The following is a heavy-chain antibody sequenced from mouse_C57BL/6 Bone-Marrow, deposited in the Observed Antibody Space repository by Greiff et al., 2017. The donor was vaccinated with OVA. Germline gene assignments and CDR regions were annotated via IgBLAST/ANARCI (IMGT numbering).Heavy chain of an antibody. CDR3: SRPGDYAGDWFAY. J-gene: IGHJ3*01. D-gene: IGHD2-4*01. CDR2: FYPYNVVT. V-gene: IGHV1-47*01. CDR1: GYTFTTYP. Sequence: QVQLQQSGAELVKPGASVKMSCKASGYTFTTYPIEWMKQNHGKSLEWIGIFYPYNVVTNYNKKFKGKATLTVEKTSSTCYLELIRLLSADSSVYYWSRPGDYAGDWFAYWGQGTLVTVSA.